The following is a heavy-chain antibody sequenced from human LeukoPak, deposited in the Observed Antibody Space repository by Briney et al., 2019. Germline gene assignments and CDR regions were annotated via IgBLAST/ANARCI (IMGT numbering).Heavy chain of an antibody. Sequence: ASVKVSCKASGYTFTGYYMHWVRQAPGQGLEWMGWINPNSGDTNYVQKFQGRVTMSRDTYMRTAYMELSRLRSDDTAIYYCARVVDCGGDCYYGTWFDPWGQGTLVTVSS. CDR1: GYTFTGYY. CDR2: INPNSGDT. CDR3: ARVVDCGGDCYYGTWFDP. D-gene: IGHD2-21*02. V-gene: IGHV1-2*02. J-gene: IGHJ5*02.